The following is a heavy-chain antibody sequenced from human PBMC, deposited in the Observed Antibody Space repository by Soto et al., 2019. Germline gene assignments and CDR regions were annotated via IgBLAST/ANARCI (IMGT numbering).Heavy chain of an antibody. CDR3: ARRWGSGNDFNWCVDL. D-gene: IGHD5-12*01. V-gene: IGHV2-5*02. CDR1: GFSLRISAGC. Sequence: QITLKESGPTLVKPTQTLTLTCTFSGFSLRISAGCVGWIRQPPGKALEWLALIYWDDDKRYSPSPKSSLTITTEISKTQVALTMTNMDPVDTATYSCARRWGSGNDFNWCVDLWGRGTLVTVSS. J-gene: IGHJ2*01. CDR2: IYWDDDK.